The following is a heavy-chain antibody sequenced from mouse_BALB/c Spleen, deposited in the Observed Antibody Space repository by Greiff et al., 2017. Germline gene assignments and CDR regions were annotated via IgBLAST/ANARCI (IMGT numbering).Heavy chain of an antibody. Sequence: QVQLKESGAELARPGASVKLSCKASGYTFTDYYINWVKQRTGQGLEWIGEIYPGSGNTYYNEKFKGKATLTADKSSSTAYMQLSSLTSEDSAVYFCARCTSLYYFDYWGQGTTLTVSS. CDR2: IYPGSGNT. CDR1: GYTFTDYY. CDR3: ARCTSLYYFDY. J-gene: IGHJ2*01. V-gene: IGHV1-77*01.